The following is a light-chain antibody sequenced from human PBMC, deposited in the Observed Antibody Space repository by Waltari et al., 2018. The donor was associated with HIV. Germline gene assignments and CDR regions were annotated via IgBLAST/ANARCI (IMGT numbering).Light chain of an antibody. V-gene: IGLV1-36*01. CDR1: SSNIGKNA. Sequence: QSVLTQPPSVSAAPRQRVSISCSGSSSNIGKNAVNWYQQIPGTAPILLIYYDDLVPSGVSDRFSGSKSGTSASLAISGLQSEDEADYYCAAWDDTLNGWVFGGGTKLTVL. CDR2: YDD. CDR3: AAWDDTLNGWV. J-gene: IGLJ3*02.